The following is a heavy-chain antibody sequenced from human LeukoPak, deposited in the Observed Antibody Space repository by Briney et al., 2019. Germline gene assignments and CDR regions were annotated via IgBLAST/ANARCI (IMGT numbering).Heavy chain of an antibody. J-gene: IGHJ4*02. CDR1: GYSINSGYY. CDR2: IYHSGST. V-gene: IGHV4-38-2*02. D-gene: IGHD6-19*01. CDR3: ARDSLSSGWAHFDY. Sequence: SSETLSLTCTVSGYSINSGYYWGWIRQPPGKGLEWIGSIYHSGSTYYNPYLKSRVTISVDTSKNQFSLKLSSVTAADTAVYYCARDSLSSGWAHFDYWGQGTLVTVSS.